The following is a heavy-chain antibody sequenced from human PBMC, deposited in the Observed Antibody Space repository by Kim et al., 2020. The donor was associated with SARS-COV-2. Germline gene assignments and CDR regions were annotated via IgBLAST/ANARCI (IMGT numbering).Heavy chain of an antibody. J-gene: IGHJ4*02. CDR1: GFTFSSYG. V-gene: IGHV3-30*18. CDR2: ISYDGSNK. CDR3: AKNFEHIAAALDY. D-gene: IGHD6-13*01. Sequence: GGSLRLSCAASGFTFSSYGMHWVRQAPGKGLEWVAVISYDGSNKYYADSVKGRFTISRDNSKNTLYLQMNSLRAEDTAVYYCAKNFEHIAAALDYWGQGTLVTVSS.